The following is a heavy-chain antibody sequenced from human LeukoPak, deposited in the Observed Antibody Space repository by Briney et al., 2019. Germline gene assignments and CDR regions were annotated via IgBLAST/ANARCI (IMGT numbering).Heavy chain of an antibody. Sequence: GGSLRLSCAASGFTFSGSGMHWVRQAPGKGLEWVAFIRNDGTNKYYAESVKGRFTISRDNSKNTLYLQMNSLRAEDTAVYYCAKDYAGLFYYYDSSGLTDSWGQGTLVTVSS. D-gene: IGHD3-22*01. CDR2: IRNDGTNK. CDR3: AKDYAGLFYYYDSSGLTDS. J-gene: IGHJ4*02. CDR1: GFTFSGSG. V-gene: IGHV3-30*02.